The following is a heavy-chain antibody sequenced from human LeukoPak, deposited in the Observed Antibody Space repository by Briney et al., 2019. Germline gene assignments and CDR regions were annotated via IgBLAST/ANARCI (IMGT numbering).Heavy chain of an antibody. CDR2: IYYSGST. Sequence: PSETLSLTCTVSGGSISSSSYYWGWIRQPPGKGLEWIGSIYYSGSTYYNPSLKSRVTISVDTSTNQFSLKLSSVTAADTAVYYCAKGYCSSTSCAAWYFDYWGQRTLVTVSS. D-gene: IGHD2-2*01. CDR1: GGSISSSSYY. CDR3: AKGYCSSTSCAAWYFDY. J-gene: IGHJ4*02. V-gene: IGHV4-39*01.